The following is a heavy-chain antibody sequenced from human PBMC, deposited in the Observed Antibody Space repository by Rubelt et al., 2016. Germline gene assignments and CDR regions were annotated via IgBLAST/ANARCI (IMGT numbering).Heavy chain of an antibody. Sequence: IGEINHSGSTNYNPSLKSRVTISVDTSKNQFSLKLSSVTAADTAVYYCARGPPAYYYGMDVWGQGTTVTVSS. V-gene: IGHV4-34*01. J-gene: IGHJ6*02. CDR2: INHSGST. CDR3: ARGPPAYYYGMDV.